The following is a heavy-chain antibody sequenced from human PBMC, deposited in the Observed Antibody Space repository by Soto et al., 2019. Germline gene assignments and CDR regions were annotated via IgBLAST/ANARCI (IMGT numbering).Heavy chain of an antibody. CDR2: IYYSGST. V-gene: IGHV4-30-4*01. CDR3: VRDSSEDGMDV. J-gene: IGHJ6*02. CDR1: GGSISSGDYF. D-gene: IGHD3-3*01. Sequence: QVQLQESGPGLVKPSQTLSLTCTVSGGSISSGDYFWSWIRQPPGKGLEWIGYIYYSGSTYYNPSLNSRLTISLDTSKNQFSLKLRSVTAADTAVYYCVRDSSEDGMDVWGQGTTVTVSS.